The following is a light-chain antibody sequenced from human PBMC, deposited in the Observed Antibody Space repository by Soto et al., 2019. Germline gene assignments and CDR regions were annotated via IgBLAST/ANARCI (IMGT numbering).Light chain of an antibody. J-gene: IGKJ2*01. V-gene: IGKV3-20*01. CDR3: QQFDSSRIYS. CDR2: ATS. Sequence: IVLTQSPGTLSLSPGERATLSCRASQSVNSGYLAWYQQKPGQAPRLLIYATSIRTTDFTDRFSGGGSGTDFTLTIRGVEPEDSAVYYCHCQQFDSSRIYSFGQGTKLEIK. CDR1: QSVNSGY.